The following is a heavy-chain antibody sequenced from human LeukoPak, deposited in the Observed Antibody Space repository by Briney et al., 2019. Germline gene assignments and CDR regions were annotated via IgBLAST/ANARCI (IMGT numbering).Heavy chain of an antibody. CDR3: AREITSSGWYYFDY. J-gene: IGHJ4*02. CDR2: IYYIGST. V-gene: IGHV4-59*01. Sequence: SETLSLTCTVSGGSISSYYWSWIRQPPGKGLEWVGYIYYIGSTNYNPSLKSRVTISVDMSKNQFSLKLSSVTAADTAVYYCAREITSSGWYYFDYWGQGTLVTVSS. D-gene: IGHD6-19*01. CDR1: GGSISSYY.